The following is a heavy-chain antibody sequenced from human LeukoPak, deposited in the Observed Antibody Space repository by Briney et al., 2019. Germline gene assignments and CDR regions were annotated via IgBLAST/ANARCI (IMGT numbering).Heavy chain of an antibody. V-gene: IGHV3-23*01. D-gene: IGHD6-19*01. CDR3: AKDRNVAGTEGY. Sequence: GGSLRLSCAASGFTSSNYAMNWVRQAPGKGLEWVSAISGSGGSTYYADSVKGRFTISRDNSKNTLYPQMNSLRAEDTAVYYCAKDRNVAGTEGYWGQGTLVTVSS. CDR2: ISGSGGST. J-gene: IGHJ4*02. CDR1: GFTSSNYA.